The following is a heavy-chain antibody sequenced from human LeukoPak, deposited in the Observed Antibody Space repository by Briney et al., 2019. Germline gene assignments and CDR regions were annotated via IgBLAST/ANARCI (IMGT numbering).Heavy chain of an antibody. Sequence: GGSLRLSCEGSGFTFSNYWMSWVRQAPGKGLEWVAVISYDGSNKYYADSVKGRFTISRDNSKNTLYLQMNSLRAEDTAVYYCARGRVEQWLVYYYYGMDVWGQGTTVTVSS. CDR2: ISYDGSNK. CDR1: GFTFSNYW. D-gene: IGHD6-19*01. CDR3: ARGRVEQWLVYYYYGMDV. V-gene: IGHV3-30*03. J-gene: IGHJ6*02.